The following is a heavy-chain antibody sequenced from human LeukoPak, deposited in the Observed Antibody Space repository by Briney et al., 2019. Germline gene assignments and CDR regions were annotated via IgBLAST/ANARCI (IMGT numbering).Heavy chain of an antibody. Sequence: GASVKVSFKASGGPFSDYAFSWVRQAPGQGLEWVGGILPIFGTPNYAPTFHGRVTITADTPTSTLYMELGSLRSGDTAVYYCARGDTLYGSNAHAGSWGQGTLITVPS. J-gene: IGHJ5*02. V-gene: IGHV1-69*06. CDR3: ARGDTLYGSNAHAGS. D-gene: IGHD6-13*01. CDR2: ILPIFGTP. CDR1: GGPFSDYA.